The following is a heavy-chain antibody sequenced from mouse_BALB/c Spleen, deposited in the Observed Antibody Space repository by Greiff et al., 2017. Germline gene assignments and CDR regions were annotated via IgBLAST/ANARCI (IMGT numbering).Heavy chain of an antibody. D-gene: IGHD2-4*01. CDR1: GYTFTSYV. CDR2: INPYNDGT. CDR3: ARGDVITTDAMDY. V-gene: IGHV1-14*01. J-gene: IGHJ4*01. Sequence: EVQLKQSGPELVKPGASVKMSCKASGYTFTSYVMHWVKQKPGQGLEWIGYINPYNDGTKYNEKFKGKATLTSDKSSSTAYMELSSLTSEDSAVYYCARGDVITTDAMDYWGQGTSVTVSS.